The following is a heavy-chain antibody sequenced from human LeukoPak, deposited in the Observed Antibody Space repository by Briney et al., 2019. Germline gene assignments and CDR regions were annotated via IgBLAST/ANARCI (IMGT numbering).Heavy chain of an antibody. CDR1: GYTFTGYY. Sequence: ASVKVSRKASGYTFTGYYMHWVRQAPGQGLEWMGWINPNSGGTNYAQKFQGRVTMTRDTPISTAYMELSRLRSDDTAVYYCARIKAVAGKDYWGQGTLVTVSS. CDR3: ARIKAVAGKDY. J-gene: IGHJ4*02. D-gene: IGHD6-19*01. V-gene: IGHV1-2*02. CDR2: INPNSGGT.